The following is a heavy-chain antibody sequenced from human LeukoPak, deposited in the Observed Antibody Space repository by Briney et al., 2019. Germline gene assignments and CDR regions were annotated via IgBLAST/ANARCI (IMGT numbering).Heavy chain of an antibody. J-gene: IGHJ5*02. CDR3: TREVRSAWASFDP. V-gene: IGHV4-38-2*02. CDR2: IYHSGTT. Sequence: SETLSLTCSVSNYSISRTYHWGWIRQPPGKGLEWIGTIYHSGTTYYSPSLKSRVTISIHTSKNQFSLRLSSVTAADTAVYYCTREVRSAWASFDPWGQGTLVIVSS. CDR1: NYSISRTYH. D-gene: IGHD1-26*01.